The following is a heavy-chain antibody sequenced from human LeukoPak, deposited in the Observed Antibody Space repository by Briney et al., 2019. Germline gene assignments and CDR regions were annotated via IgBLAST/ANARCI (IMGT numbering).Heavy chain of an antibody. CDR2: INPSGGST. CDR1: GYTLTELS. CDR3: ARGTVTTIPPDY. V-gene: IGHV1-46*01. Sequence: ASVKVSCKVSGYTLTELSMHWVRQAPGQGLEWMGIINPSGGSTSYAQKFQGRVTMTRDTSTSTVYMELSSLRSEDTAVYYCARGTVTTIPPDYWGQGTLVTVSS. J-gene: IGHJ4*02. D-gene: IGHD4-11*01.